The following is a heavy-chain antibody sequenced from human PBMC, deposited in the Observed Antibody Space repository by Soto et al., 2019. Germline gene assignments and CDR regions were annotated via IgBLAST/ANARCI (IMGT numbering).Heavy chain of an antibody. V-gene: IGHV1-18*01. CDR1: GYTFTSYG. CDR2: ISAYNGNT. J-gene: IGHJ5*02. D-gene: IGHD2-15*01. CDR3: ARGPFYCSGGSCYSPGHDHNWFDP. Sequence: ASVKVSCKASGYTFTSYGISWVRQAPGQRLEWIGWISAYNGNTNYAQKLQGRVTMTTDTSTSTAYMELRSLRSDDTAVYYCARGPFYCSGGSCYSPGHDHNWFDPWGQGTLVTVSS.